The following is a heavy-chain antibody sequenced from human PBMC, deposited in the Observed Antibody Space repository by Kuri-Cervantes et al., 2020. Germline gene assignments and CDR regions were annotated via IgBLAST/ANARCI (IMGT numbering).Heavy chain of an antibody. D-gene: IGHD3-22*01. J-gene: IGHJ6*02. CDR1: GGSISSGGYY. CDR2: IYYSGST. Sequence: SETLSLTCTVSGGSISSGGYYWSWIHQHPGKGLEWIGYIYYSGSTYYNPSLKSRVTISVDTSKNQFSLKLSSVTAADTAVYYCARDHSNYYDSSVYYSSLGMDVWGQGTTVTVSS. V-gene: IGHV4-31*03. CDR3: ARDHSNYYDSSVYYSSLGMDV.